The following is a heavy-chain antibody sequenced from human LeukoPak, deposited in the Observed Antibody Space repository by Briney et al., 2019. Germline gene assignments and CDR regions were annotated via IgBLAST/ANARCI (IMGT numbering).Heavy chain of an antibody. D-gene: IGHD3-22*01. J-gene: IGHJ4*02. V-gene: IGHV3-30*18. CDR3: AKPYYYDSSGYKYYFDY. CDR1: GFTFSSYG. Sequence: SRRSLRLSCAASGFTFSSYGMHWVRQAPGKGLEWVAVISYDGSNKYYADSVKGRFTISRDNSKNTLYLQMNSLRAEDTAVYYCAKPYYYDSSGYKYYFDYWGQGTLVTVSS. CDR2: ISYDGSNK.